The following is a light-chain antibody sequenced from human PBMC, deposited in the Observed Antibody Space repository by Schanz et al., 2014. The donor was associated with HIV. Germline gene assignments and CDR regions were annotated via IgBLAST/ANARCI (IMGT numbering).Light chain of an antibody. J-gene: IGLJ3*02. CDR2: DVS. Sequence: QSALTQPPAASGSPGQSVTISCTEASGDVSVHNYVSWYQQHPGKAPKLIIFDVSERPSAVPDRFSGSKSGNTASLTISGLQAEDEADYYCSSYTNINSWVFGGGTKLTVL. V-gene: IGLV2-8*01. CDR3: SSYTNINSWV. CDR1: SGDVSVHNY.